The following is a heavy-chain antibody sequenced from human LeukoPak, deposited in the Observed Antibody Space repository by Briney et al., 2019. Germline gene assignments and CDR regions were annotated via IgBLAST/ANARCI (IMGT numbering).Heavy chain of an antibody. CDR1: GGSISSSSYY. CDR3: ARAYFHIGY. V-gene: IGHV4-39*07. J-gene: IGHJ4*02. CDR2: IYYSGST. Sequence: SETLSLTFTVSGGSISSSSYYWGWIRQPPGKGLEWIGSIYYSGSTYYNPSLKSRVTISVDTSKNQFSLKLSSVTAADTAVYYCARAYFHIGYWGQGTLVTVSS. D-gene: IGHD3-9*01.